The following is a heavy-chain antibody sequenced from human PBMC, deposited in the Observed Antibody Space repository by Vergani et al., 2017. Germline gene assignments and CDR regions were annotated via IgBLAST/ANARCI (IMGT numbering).Heavy chain of an antibody. CDR1: GYFISSGFY. CDR3: ARSDSNYVFFDY. D-gene: IGHD4-11*01. CDR2: ISHSGST. J-gene: IGHJ4*02. Sequence: QVQLQESGPGLVKPSETLSLTCAVSGYFISSGFYWGWIRPPPGKGLEWIASISHSGSTYYNPSLKTRVSISKDTSKNQFSLKLSSVTAADTAVYYCARSDSNYVFFDYWGQGTLVTVSS. V-gene: IGHV4-38-2*01.